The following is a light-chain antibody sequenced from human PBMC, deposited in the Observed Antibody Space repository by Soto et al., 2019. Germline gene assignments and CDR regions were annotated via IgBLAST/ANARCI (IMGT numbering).Light chain of an antibody. V-gene: IGKV1-39*01. CDR1: QSIRSY. J-gene: IGKJ2*01. Sequence: DIQMTQSPSSLSASVGDRVTITCRASQSIRSYLNWYQQKPGKAPKLLIYPASSLQSGVPSRFSGSGSGTDFTLTISSLQPEDFATYYCQQSYSTPYTFGQGTKLEIK. CDR3: QQSYSTPYT. CDR2: PAS.